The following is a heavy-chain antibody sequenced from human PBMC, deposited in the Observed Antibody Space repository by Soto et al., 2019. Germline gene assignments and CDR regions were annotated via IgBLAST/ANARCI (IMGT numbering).Heavy chain of an antibody. J-gene: IGHJ3*01. CDR3: AKGFIVVVTAIRPDDNFDV. Sequence: GGSLRLSCAASGFTFNTYAMNWVRQAPGKGLEWVASISGSGGTTYYADSVKGRFTVSRDTSKNTLYLQMNSLSAEDTAVYYCAKGFIVVVTAIRPDDNFDVWGQGTMVTVSS. D-gene: IGHD2-21*02. V-gene: IGHV3-23*01. CDR2: ISGSGGTT. CDR1: GFTFNTYA.